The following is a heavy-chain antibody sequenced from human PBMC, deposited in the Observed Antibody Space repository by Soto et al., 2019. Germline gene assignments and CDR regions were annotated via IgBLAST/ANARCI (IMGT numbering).Heavy chain of an antibody. D-gene: IGHD3-22*01. CDR3: ARDNYYDSSGYYYPYYGMDV. J-gene: IGHJ6*02. CDR2: ISSSSSYI. V-gene: IGHV3-21*01. CDR1: GFTFSSYS. Sequence: GGSLRLSCAASGFTFSSYSMNWVRQAPGKGLEWVSSISSSSSYIYYANSVKGRFTNSRDNAKNSLYLQRNSLRAEDTAVYYCARDNYYDSSGYYYPYYGMDVWGQGTTVTVSS.